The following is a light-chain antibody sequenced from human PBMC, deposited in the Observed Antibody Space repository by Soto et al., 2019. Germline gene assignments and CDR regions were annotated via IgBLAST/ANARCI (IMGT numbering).Light chain of an antibody. CDR3: QQRSNWPLT. CDR1: QSISSQ. V-gene: IGKV3-11*01. Sequence: IVMTQSPATLSMSPGERATLSCRASQSISSQLAWYQQKPGQAPRLLIHDASNRATGIPARFSGGGPSTDFTLTISSLEPEDFAVYLCQQRSNWPLTFGGGTKVDIK. J-gene: IGKJ4*01. CDR2: DAS.